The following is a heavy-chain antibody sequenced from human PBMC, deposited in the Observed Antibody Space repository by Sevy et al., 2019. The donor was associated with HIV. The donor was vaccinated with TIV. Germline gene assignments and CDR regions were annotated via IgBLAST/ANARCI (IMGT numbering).Heavy chain of an antibody. CDR1: GYTFTSYA. CDR3: ARGSRIAAAGTRFDY. V-gene: IGHV1-3*01. J-gene: IGHJ4*02. CDR2: INAGNGNT. D-gene: IGHD6-13*01. Sequence: ASVKVSCKASGYTFTSYAMHWVRQAPGQRLEWMGWINAGNGNTKYSQKFQGRVTITRDTSASTAYMELSSLRSEDTAVYYCARGSRIAAAGTRFDYWGQGTPVTVSS.